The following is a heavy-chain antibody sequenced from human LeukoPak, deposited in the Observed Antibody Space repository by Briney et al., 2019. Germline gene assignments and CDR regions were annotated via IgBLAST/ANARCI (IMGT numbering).Heavy chain of an antibody. CDR3: AGSGIAAAGLN. Sequence: PETLSLTCTVSGGSISSYYWSWIRQPPGKGLEWIGSIYYSGSTYYNPSLKSRVTISVDTSKNQFSLKLSSVTAADTAVYYCAGSGIAAAGLNWGQGTLVTVSS. J-gene: IGHJ4*02. CDR2: IYYSGST. D-gene: IGHD6-13*01. V-gene: IGHV4-59*04. CDR1: GGSISSYY.